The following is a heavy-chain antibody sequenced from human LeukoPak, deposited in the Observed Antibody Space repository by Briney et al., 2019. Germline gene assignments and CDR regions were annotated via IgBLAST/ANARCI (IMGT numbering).Heavy chain of an antibody. CDR1: GDSMSGYY. D-gene: IGHD5-12*01. Sequence: SETLSLTCSVSGDSMSGYYWIWIRQTAGKGLEWIGRLFTGGNAECNPSLKSRVTMSVETSKSQFSLKLTSVTAAGTAIYYCARGLRWDSGNDWGPEHWGQGVLVTVSS. V-gene: IGHV4-4*07. CDR3: ARGLRWDSGNDWGPEH. J-gene: IGHJ4*02. CDR2: LFTGGNA.